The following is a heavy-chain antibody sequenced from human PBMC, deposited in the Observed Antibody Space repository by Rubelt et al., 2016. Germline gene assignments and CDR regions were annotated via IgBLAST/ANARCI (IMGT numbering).Heavy chain of an antibody. CDR1: GYTFTSYG. Sequence: QVQLVQSGAEVKKPGASVKVSCKASGYTFTSYGISWVRQAPGQGLEWMGWISAYNGNTNYAQKLQGRVTMTTDTSQSTADMELRSLGSDDTAVYYCARDPLPVRGVIMTPTHWGQGTLVTVSS. CDR3: ARDPLPVRGVIMTPTH. CDR2: ISAYNGNT. D-gene: IGHD3-10*01. V-gene: IGHV1-18*01. J-gene: IGHJ4*02.